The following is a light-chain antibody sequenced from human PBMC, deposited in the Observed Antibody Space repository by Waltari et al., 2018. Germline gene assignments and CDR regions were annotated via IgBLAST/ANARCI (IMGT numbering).Light chain of an antibody. CDR3: QQSANLPLT. Sequence: DIQMTQSPSSLSASLGDRVTITCQSSQDIRKNLNWFQQKPGKAPQVLIFDASNSQAAVPSRFSGSGSGTDFAFTISRLQPEDIGTYYCQQSANLPLTFGGGTRVEIK. CDR1: QDIRKN. J-gene: IGKJ4*01. V-gene: IGKV1-33*01. CDR2: DAS.